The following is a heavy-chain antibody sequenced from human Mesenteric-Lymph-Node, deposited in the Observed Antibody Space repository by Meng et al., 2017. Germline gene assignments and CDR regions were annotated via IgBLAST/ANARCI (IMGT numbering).Heavy chain of an antibody. Sequence: QVQLQESGPGLVKPSGTLSLTCTVSGGSVSRGGYYWTWIRQDPGKGLEWFGHIYYSGSTFYNPSLKRRVIISIDTSKNQFSLNLRSVTAADTAVYYCARVSSGWDYFDYWGQGTLVTVSS. V-gene: IGHV4-31*03. CDR2: IYYSGST. CDR3: ARVSSGWDYFDY. J-gene: IGHJ4*02. CDR1: GGSVSRGGYY. D-gene: IGHD6-19*01.